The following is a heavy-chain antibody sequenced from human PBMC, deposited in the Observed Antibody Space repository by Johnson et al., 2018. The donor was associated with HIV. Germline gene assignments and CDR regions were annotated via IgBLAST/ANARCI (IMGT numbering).Heavy chain of an antibody. CDR1: GFTVSNNF. CDR3: AKEGSSSPWAFDI. Sequence: VQLVESGGGLMQPGGSLRLSCVASGFTVSNNFMSWVRQAPGKGLEWVSVIYSGGRTYYTDSVKGRFTISRDTAKNTLYLQMNNLRPEDTALYYCAKEGSSSPWAFDIWGQGTMVTVSS. J-gene: IGHJ3*02. D-gene: IGHD2-15*01. CDR2: IYSGGRT. V-gene: IGHV3-66*03.